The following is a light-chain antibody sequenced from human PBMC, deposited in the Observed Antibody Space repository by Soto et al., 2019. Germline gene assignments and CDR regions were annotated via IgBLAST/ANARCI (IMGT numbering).Light chain of an antibody. V-gene: IGKV1-5*03. CDR3: QQYNSYPLT. J-gene: IGKJ4*01. Sequence: DIQMTQSPSTLSASVGDRVTITCRASQSISSRLAWYQQKPGKAPNLLIYKASSLESGVPSRFSGSGSGTDFTLTISSLQPDDFATYYCQQYNSYPLTFGGGTKVEIK. CDR2: KAS. CDR1: QSISSR.